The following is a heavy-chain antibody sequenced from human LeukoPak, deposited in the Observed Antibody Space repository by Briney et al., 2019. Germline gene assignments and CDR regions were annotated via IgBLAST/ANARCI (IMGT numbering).Heavy chain of an antibody. CDR1: GGSISSGGYS. V-gene: IGHV4-30-2*01. J-gene: IGHJ5*02. CDR2: IYHSGST. Sequence: PSETLSLTCAVSGGSISSGGYSWSWIRQPPGKGLEWIGYIYHSGSTYYNPSLKSRVTISVDRSKNQFSLKLSSVTAADTAVYYCARGVAVSAWSNWFDPWGQGTLVTVSS. CDR3: ARGVAVSAWSNWFDP. D-gene: IGHD2-8*02.